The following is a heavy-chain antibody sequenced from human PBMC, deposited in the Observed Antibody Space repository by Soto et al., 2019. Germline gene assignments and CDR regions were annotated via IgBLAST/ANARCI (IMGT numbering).Heavy chain of an antibody. CDR1: GGTFSSYA. V-gene: IGHV1-69*06. J-gene: IGHJ4*02. Sequence: QVQLVQSGAEVKKPGSSVKVSCKASGGTFSSYAISWVRQAPGQGLEWMGGIIPIFGTANYAQKFQGRVTITADKSTSTAYMELSSLRSEETAVYYCARAATEWLASAFLDLLDYWGQGTLVTVSS. D-gene: IGHD5-12*01. CDR2: IIPIFGTA. CDR3: ARAATEWLASAFLDLLDY.